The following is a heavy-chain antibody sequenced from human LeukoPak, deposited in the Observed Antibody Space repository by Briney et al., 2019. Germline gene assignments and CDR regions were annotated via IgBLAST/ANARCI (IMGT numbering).Heavy chain of an antibody. CDR2: IYSGGST. D-gene: IGHD4-17*01. J-gene: IGHJ4*02. CDR3: ARGLTTHDY. V-gene: IGHV3-53*01. Sequence: GGSLRLSCVASGFTVSSNYMSWVRQAPGKGLEWVSAIYSGGSTYYADSVRGRFTISRDTSKNTLYLQMNSLRAEDTAVYYCARGLTTHDYWGQGTLVTVSS. CDR1: GFTVSSNY.